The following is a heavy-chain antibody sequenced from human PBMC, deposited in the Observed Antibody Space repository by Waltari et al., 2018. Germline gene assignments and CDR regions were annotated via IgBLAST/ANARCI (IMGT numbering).Heavy chain of an antibody. CDR3: ARPGATGAFVGFDV. V-gene: IGHV4-39*07. D-gene: IGHD1-26*01. Sequence: QLQLQESGPGLVKTSETLSITCTVSGGSISSSSYYWGWIRQPPGKGLEWIGSIYYSGSTYYNPSLKSRVIISVDTSKNQFSLKLSSVTAADTAVYYCARPGATGAFVGFDVWGQGKMVTVSS. J-gene: IGHJ3*01. CDR1: GGSISSSSYY. CDR2: IYYSGST.